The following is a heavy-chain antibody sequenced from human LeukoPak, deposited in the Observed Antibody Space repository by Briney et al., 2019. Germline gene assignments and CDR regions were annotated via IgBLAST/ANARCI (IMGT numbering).Heavy chain of an antibody. Sequence: EASVKVSCKPFNYTFTAYGINWVRQAPGQGLEWMGWIRSDNGKTNYAQKLQGRVTLTTDTTTSTAYMELRSLRSDDTAIYYCARDYSSGWYSVDYWGQGTLITVSS. V-gene: IGHV1-18*01. CDR2: IRSDNGKT. CDR1: NYTFTAYG. J-gene: IGHJ4*02. D-gene: IGHD6-19*01. CDR3: ARDYSSGWYSVDY.